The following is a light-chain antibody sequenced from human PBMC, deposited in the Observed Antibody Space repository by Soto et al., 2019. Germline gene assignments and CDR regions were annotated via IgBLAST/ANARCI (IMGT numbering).Light chain of an antibody. V-gene: IGLV2-8*01. CDR3: SSYAGSNHWV. CDR2: EVI. J-gene: IGLJ3*02. Sequence: QSALTQPPSASGSPGQSVTISCTGTSSDVGDYNYVSWYQQHPGTAPKLMIYEVIKRPSGVPDRFSGSKSGKTASLTVSGLQTEDSADYYCSSYAGSNHWVFGGGTKVTVL. CDR1: SSDVGDYNY.